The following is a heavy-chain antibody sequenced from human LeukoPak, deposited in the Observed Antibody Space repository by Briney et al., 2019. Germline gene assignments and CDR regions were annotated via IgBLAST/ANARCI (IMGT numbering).Heavy chain of an antibody. CDR2: IYYSGST. D-gene: IGHD3-16*02. J-gene: IGHJ3*02. CDR1: GGSISSSSYY. Sequence: SETLSLTCTVSGGSISSSSYYWGWIRQPPGKGLEWIGSIYYSGSTYYNPSLKSRVTISVDTSKNQFSLKLSSVTAADTAVYYCARGFYDYVWGSYHSEDAFDIWGQGTMVTVSS. V-gene: IGHV4-39*07. CDR3: ARGFYDYVWGSYHSEDAFDI.